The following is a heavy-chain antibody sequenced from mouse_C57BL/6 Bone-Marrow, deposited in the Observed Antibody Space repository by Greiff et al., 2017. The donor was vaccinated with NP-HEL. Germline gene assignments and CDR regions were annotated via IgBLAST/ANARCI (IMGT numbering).Heavy chain of an antibody. CDR1: GYTFTSYW. J-gene: IGHJ3*01. Sequence: QVQLQQPGAELVKPGASVKLSCTASGYTFTSYWMQWVKQRPGPGLEWIGAIDPSDSYTNYNQQFKGKATLTVDTYSSTAYMQLSSLTSEDSAVYYCARELPWFAYWGQGTLVTVSA. CDR2: IDPSDSYT. D-gene: IGHD4-1*01. CDR3: ARELPWFAY. V-gene: IGHV1-50*01.